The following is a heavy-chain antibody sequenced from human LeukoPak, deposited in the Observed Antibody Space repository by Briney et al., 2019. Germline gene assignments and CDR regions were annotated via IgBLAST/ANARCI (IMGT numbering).Heavy chain of an antibody. CDR2: INWNGRSR. V-gene: IGHV3-20*04. CDR1: GFTFNDSG. D-gene: IGHD1-7*01. CDR3: ARPLGITGTTPFDF. Sequence: GGSLRLSCVASGFTFNDSGMSWVRQAPGKGLEWIPGINWNGRSRGYADSVKGRFTISRDNAKNSLYLEMNSLRAEDTALYFCARPLGITGTTPFDFWGQGTRVTVSS. J-gene: IGHJ4*02.